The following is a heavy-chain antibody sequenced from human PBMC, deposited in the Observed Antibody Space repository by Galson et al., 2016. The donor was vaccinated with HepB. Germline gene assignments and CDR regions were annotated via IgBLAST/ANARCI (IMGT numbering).Heavy chain of an antibody. CDR2: ISRNGDST. D-gene: IGHD1-26*01. CDR3: VQGSTAPAV. V-gene: IGHV3-23*01. J-gene: IGHJ6*04. Sequence: SLRLSCAASGFTFNNYGMTWVRQAPGKGLEVVSSISRNGDSTDYADSVKGRFTISRDNSKNTLSLQMNSLRAEDTAVYYCVQGSTAPAVWGKGTTVTVSS. CDR1: GFTFNNYG.